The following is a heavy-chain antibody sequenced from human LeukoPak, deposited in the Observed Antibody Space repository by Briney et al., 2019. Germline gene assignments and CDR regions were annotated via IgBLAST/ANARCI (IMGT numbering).Heavy chain of an antibody. CDR3: ARAHCSSTSCQYFQH. D-gene: IGHD2-2*01. CDR2: ISSSSSYI. CDR1: GFTFSRYW. J-gene: IGHJ1*01. V-gene: IGHV3-21*01. Sequence: GFLRLSCAASGFTFSRYWMSWVRQAPGKGLEWVSSISSSSSYIYYADSVKGRFTISRDNAKNSLYLQMNSLRAEDTAVYYCARAHCSSTSCQYFQHWGQGTLVTVSS.